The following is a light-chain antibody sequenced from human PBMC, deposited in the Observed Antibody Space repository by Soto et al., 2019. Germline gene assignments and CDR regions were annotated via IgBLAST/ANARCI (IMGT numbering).Light chain of an antibody. CDR1: HDISTF. Sequence: DIQLTQSTSLLSASIGDRVTITCRASHDISTFLAWYQQKPGKAPKLLIYEASTLQSGVPSRFSGSGSGTEFTLTISGLLPEDFAAYHCQQLYTLPFTFGQGTRLEIK. CDR3: QQLYTLPFT. CDR2: EAS. J-gene: IGKJ5*01. V-gene: IGKV1-9*01.